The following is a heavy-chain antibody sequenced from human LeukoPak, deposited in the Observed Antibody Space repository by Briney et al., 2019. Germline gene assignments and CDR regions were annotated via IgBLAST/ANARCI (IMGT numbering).Heavy chain of an antibody. J-gene: IGHJ4*02. D-gene: IGHD5-18*01. CDR1: GFTFSNFA. V-gene: IGHV3-30*04. Sequence: GGSQRLSCAASGFTFSNFAMHWVRQAPGKGLEWVAIISYDGSNKYYADSVKGRFTISRDNSKNTLYLQMNSLRAEDTAVYYCARVGRGYSFNVYYFDYWGQGTLVTVSS. CDR3: ARVGRGYSFNVYYFDY. CDR2: ISYDGSNK.